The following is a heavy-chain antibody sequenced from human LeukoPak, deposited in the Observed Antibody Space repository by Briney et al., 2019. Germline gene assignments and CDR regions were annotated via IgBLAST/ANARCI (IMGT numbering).Heavy chain of an antibody. D-gene: IGHD6-13*01. CDR2: IRYDESNK. CDR3: AKRHSSSWYF. CDR1: GFTFRSYG. Sequence: GGSLRLSCAASGFTFRSYGMHWVRQAPGKGLEWVAFIRYDESNKYYADSVRGRFTISRDNSKNTLYLQMNSLRAEDTALYYCAKRHSSSWYFWGQGTLVTVSS. V-gene: IGHV3-30*02. J-gene: IGHJ4*02.